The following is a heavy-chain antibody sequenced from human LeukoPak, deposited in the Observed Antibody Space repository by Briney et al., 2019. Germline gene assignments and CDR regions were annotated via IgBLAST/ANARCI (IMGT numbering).Heavy chain of an antibody. V-gene: IGHV3-66*01. CDR1: GFTVSSNY. CDR2: IYSGGST. J-gene: IGHJ6*02. D-gene: IGHD6-19*01. CDR3: ARVLEYSSGWSYYYYYGLDV. Sequence: GGSLRLSCAASGFTVSSNYMSWVRQAPVRGLEWVSVIYSGGSTYYADSVKGRFTISRDNSKNTLYLQMNSLRAEDTAVYYCARVLEYSSGWSYYYYYGLDVWGQGTTVTVSS.